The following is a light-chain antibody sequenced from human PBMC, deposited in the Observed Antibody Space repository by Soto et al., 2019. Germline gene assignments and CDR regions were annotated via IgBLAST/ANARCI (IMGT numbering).Light chain of an antibody. CDR2: SNS. V-gene: IGLV1-44*01. CDR3: AAWDDSLKGVV. CDR1: STNIGRNT. J-gene: IGLJ2*01. Sequence: QPVLTQTPSAAGTRGQRVSISCSGSSTNIGRNTVIWYQQVPETTPKVLIYSNSQRPSGVPDRFAGSKSGTSASLAISGLQSDDEADYYCAAWDDSLKGVVFGGGAKLTVL.